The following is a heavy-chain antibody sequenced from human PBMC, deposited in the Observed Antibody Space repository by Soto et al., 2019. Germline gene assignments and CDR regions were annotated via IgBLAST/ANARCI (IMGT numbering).Heavy chain of an antibody. CDR1: GYSGSSGYY. V-gene: IGHV4-38-2*01. J-gene: IGHJ4*02. Sequence: SETLSLTCAVSGYSGSSGYYWVWIRQPPGKGLEWIASIYHNGRTYSKPSLKSRVTISVDTSKNQISLTLSSVTAADTAVYFCARLGAMAPEYYFDYWGQGTLVTVSS. D-gene: IGHD1-26*01. CDR3: ARLGAMAPEYYFDY. CDR2: IYHNGRT.